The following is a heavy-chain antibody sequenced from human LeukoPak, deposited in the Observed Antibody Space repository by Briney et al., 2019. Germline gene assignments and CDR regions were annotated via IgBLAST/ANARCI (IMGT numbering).Heavy chain of an antibody. CDR1: GFTFSSYA. Sequence: GGSLRLSCAASGFTFSSYAMHWVRQAPGKGLEWVAVISYDGSNKYYADSVKGRFTISRDNSKNTLYLQMNSLRAEDTAVYYCARAVPSYWYFDLWGRGTLVTVSS. CDR2: ISYDGSNK. CDR3: ARAVPSYWYFDL. J-gene: IGHJ2*01. D-gene: IGHD2-2*01. V-gene: IGHV3-30-3*01.